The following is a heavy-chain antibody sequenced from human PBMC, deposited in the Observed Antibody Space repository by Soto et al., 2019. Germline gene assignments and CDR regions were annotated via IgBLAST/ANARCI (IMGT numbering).Heavy chain of an antibody. J-gene: IGHJ6*02. CDR3: ASSPVCGDLNA. Sequence: EVQLVESGGGLVKPGGSLRLSCAASGFTFSSYSMNWVRQAPGKGLEWVSSISSSSDYIFYADSVKGRFTISRDNAKNSLFRQTNSLTDGGAAVCYCASSPVCGDLNAWGQWTAVTVTS. CDR2: ISSSSDYI. D-gene: IGHD2-21*01. V-gene: IGHV3-21*01. CDR1: GFTFSSYS.